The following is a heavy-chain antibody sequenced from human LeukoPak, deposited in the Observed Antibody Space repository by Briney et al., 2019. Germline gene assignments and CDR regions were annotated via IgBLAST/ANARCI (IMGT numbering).Heavy chain of an antibody. J-gene: IGHJ4*02. Sequence: GGSLKLSCATSGFTFNDSSLRWVRQASGQGLEWVCCISSNAHRYATRYSESVKDRLSVYRDDSKNTAYLQMDSLKTEDTAIYYCTGRHYGDYLVDNWGQGTLVTVPS. CDR2: ISSNAHRYAT. CDR3: TGRHYGDYLVDN. CDR1: GFTFNDSS. D-gene: IGHD4-17*01. V-gene: IGHV3-73*01.